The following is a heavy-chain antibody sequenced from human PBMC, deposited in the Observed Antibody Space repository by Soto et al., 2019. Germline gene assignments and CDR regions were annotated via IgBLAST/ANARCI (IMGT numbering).Heavy chain of an antibody. CDR1: GFSFSDYG. J-gene: IGHJ4*02. CDR3: ARWNCSGGSCYTTLPYLDY. Sequence: GGSLRLSCAASGFSFSDYGFHWVRQAPGKGLEWVAVIWYDGTYKYYADSVKGRFTISRDNSKNTLYLQMNSLRAEDTAVYYCARWNCSGGSCYTTLPYLDYWGQGTLVTVS. V-gene: IGHV3-33*01. D-gene: IGHD2-15*01. CDR2: IWYDGTYK.